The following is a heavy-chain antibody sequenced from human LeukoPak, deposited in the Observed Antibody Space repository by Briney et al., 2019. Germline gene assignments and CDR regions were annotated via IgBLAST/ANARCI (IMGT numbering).Heavy chain of an antibody. CDR2: INTDGSST. J-gene: IGHJ4*02. D-gene: IGHD5-18*01. CDR1: GFTFSSYW. Sequence: GGSLRLSCAASGFTFSSYWMHWVRQAPGKGLVWVSRINTDGSSTSYADSVKGRFTISRDNAKNTLYLQMNSLRAEDTAVYYCARGVYTYGRGVDYWGQGTLVTVSS. V-gene: IGHV3-74*01. CDR3: ARGVYTYGRGVDY.